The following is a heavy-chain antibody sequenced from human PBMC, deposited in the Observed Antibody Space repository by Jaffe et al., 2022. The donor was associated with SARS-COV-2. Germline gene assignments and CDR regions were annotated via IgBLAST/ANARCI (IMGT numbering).Heavy chain of an antibody. V-gene: IGHV4-61*02. CDR1: GGSISSGSYY. D-gene: IGHD4-17*01. J-gene: IGHJ4*02. CDR2: IYTSGST. Sequence: QVQLQESGPGLVKPSQTLSLTCTVSGGSISSGSYYWSWIRQPAGKGLEWIGRIYTSGSTNYNPSLKSRVTISVDTSKNQFSLKLSSVTAADTAVYYCARSDYFLKYYFDYWGQGTLVTVSS. CDR3: ARSDYFLKYYFDY.